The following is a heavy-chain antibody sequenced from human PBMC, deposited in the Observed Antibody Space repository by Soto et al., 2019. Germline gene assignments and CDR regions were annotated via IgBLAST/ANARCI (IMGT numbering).Heavy chain of an antibody. CDR3: ARDGNFAFRGYSFAFDF. CDR1: GYRFTAYY. D-gene: IGHD5-18*01. J-gene: IGHJ4*02. CDR2: MNLDTGGT. V-gene: IGHV1-2*06. Sequence: GASVKVSCKASGYRFTAYYIHWVRQAPGQGLEWMGRMNLDTGGTTYAQKFQGRVTMTRDTSISTAYMEVSSVKSDDTAMYFCARDGNFAFRGYSFAFDFWGQGTLVNVSS.